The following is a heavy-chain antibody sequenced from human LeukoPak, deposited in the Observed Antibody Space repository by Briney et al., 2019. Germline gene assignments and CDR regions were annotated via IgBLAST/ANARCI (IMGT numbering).Heavy chain of an antibody. Sequence: ASVNVSFKASGYTFTTHDINWVRQATGQGLEWLGWMSPNSGDTGYAQKFRGRVTMTSDSSISTAYMELSSLRSEDTAIYYCVRTPPNWGFDYWGQGTLVTVSS. V-gene: IGHV1-8*01. J-gene: IGHJ4*02. D-gene: IGHD7-27*01. CDR1: GYTFTTHD. CDR2: MSPNSGDT. CDR3: VRTPPNWGFDY.